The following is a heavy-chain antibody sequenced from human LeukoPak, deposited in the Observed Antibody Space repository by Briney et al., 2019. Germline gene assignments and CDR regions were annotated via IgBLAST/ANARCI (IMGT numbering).Heavy chain of an antibody. CDR2: IYSGGST. V-gene: IGHV4-4*07. Sequence: PSETLSLTCTVSGGSISRYYWSWLRQPAGTGRDWIGRIYSGGSTNYNPSLKSRVTMSVDSSKNQFSLKLSSVTAADTAVYYCARDSPITILGVVVNWFDPWGQGTLVTVSS. J-gene: IGHJ5*02. CDR1: GGSISRYY. D-gene: IGHD3-3*01. CDR3: ARDSPITILGVVVNWFDP.